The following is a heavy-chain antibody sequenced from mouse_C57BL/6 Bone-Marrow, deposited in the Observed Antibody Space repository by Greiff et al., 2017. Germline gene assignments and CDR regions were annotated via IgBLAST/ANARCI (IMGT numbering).Heavy chain of an antibody. CDR2: ISSGGSYT. V-gene: IGHV5-6*01. CDR3: ASQFYYGNFVDFAY. CDR1: GFTFSSYG. Sequence: EVQVVESGGDLVKPGGSLKLSCAASGFTFSSYGMSWVRQTPDKRLEWVATISSGGSYTYYPDSVKGRFTISRDNAKNTLYLQMSSLKSEDTAMXYSASQFYYGNFVDFAYWGQGTLVTVAA. D-gene: IGHD2-1*01. J-gene: IGHJ3*01.